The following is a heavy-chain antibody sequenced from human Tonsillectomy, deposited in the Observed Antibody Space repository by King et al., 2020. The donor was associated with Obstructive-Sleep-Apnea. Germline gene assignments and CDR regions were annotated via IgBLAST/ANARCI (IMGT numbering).Heavy chain of an antibody. D-gene: IGHD3-9*01. V-gene: IGHV3-21*01. CDR2: ISSSSSYI. Sequence: VQLVESGGGLVKPGGSLRLSCAASGFTFSSYSMNWVRQAPGKGREWVSSISSSSSYIYYAYSGKGRFTISRDNARNSLYLQLNSLRAEETAVYYCAGEEAYGIVSGYEDAFDIWGPGKMVTVSS. CDR3: AGEEAYGIVSGYEDAFDI. J-gene: IGHJ3*02. CDR1: GFTFSSYS.